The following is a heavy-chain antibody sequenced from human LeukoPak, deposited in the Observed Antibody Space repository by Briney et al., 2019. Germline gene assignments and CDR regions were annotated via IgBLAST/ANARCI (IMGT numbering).Heavy chain of an antibody. Sequence: GGSLRLSLPASGFTVSSSGMHWVRQAPGKGLEWVAVISYDGSNKYYADSVKGRFTISRDNPKNTLYLQMNSLRGEDTAVYYCAREYSSGWYYFYYWGQGTLVTVSS. CDR2: ISYDGSNK. V-gene: IGHV3-30*03. J-gene: IGHJ4*02. D-gene: IGHD6-19*01. CDR1: GFTVSSSG. CDR3: AREYSSGWYYFYY.